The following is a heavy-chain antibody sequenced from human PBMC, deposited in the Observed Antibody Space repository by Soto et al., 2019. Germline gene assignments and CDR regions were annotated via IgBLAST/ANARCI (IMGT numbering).Heavy chain of an antibody. J-gene: IGHJ4*02. CDR1: GYSFTSYW. V-gene: IGHV5-51*01. CDR2: IYPGDSDT. D-gene: IGHD2-2*01. Sequence: GESLKISCKGSGYSFTSYWIGWVRQMPGKGLEWMRIIYPGDSDTRYSPSFQGQVTISADKSISTAYLQWSSLKASDTAMYYCARLEQNIVVVPAALDYWGQGTLVTVSS. CDR3: ARLEQNIVVVPAALDY.